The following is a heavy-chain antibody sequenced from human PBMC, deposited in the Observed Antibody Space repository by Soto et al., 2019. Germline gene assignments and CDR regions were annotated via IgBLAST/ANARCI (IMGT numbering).Heavy chain of an antibody. CDR3: ARERFAGNTYYDFWSGYSDRFDP. CDR1: GGSISSSSYY. V-gene: IGHV4-39*02. J-gene: IGHJ5*02. D-gene: IGHD3-3*01. Sequence: SETLSLTCTVSGGSISSSSYYWGWIRQPPGKGLEWIGSIYYSGSTYYNTSLKSRVTISVDTSKNQFSLKLSSVTAADTAVYYCARERFAGNTYYDFWSGYSDRFDPWGQGTLVTVSS. CDR2: IYYSGST.